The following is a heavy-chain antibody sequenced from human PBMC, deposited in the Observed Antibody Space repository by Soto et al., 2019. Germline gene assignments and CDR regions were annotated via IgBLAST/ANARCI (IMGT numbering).Heavy chain of an antibody. CDR2: IWYDGSNK. CDR3: AKVVGWYYFDY. V-gene: IGHV3-33*06. Sequence: PGGSLSLSCAASGFTFSSYGMHWVRQAPGKGLEWVAVIWYDGSNKYYADSVKGRFTISRDNSKNTLYLQMNSLRAEDTAVYYCAKVVGWYYFDYWGQGTLVTVSS. J-gene: IGHJ4*02. CDR1: GFTFSSYG. D-gene: IGHD6-19*01.